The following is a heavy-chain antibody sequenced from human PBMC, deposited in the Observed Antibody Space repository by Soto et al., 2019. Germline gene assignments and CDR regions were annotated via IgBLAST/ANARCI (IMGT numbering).Heavy chain of an antibody. D-gene: IGHD1-26*01. Sequence: QVQLVQSGPEVRKPGASVKVSCEASGYTFTTSGISWVRQVPGQGLEWMGWISTYNGDTNSAQNFQGRVLMTADTSSXTAYMELMSLKSDDTAVNYCARQGSWTYYPYGLDVWGQGTTVTVSS. J-gene: IGHJ6*02. V-gene: IGHV1-18*01. CDR2: ISTYNGDT. CDR3: ARQGSWTYYPYGLDV. CDR1: GYTFTTSG.